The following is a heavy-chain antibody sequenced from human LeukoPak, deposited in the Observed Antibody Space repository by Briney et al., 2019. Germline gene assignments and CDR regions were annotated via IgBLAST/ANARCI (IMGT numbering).Heavy chain of an antibody. CDR1: GFNFRSYG. Sequence: GALRLSCAASGFNFRSYGMHWVRQAPGKGLEGVAIIWYDGSDKYYADSVKGRFTISRDNSKNTLYLQMNSLRVEDTAVYYCAGVSGNYPNSWFDPWGQGTLVTVSS. CDR2: IWYDGSDK. J-gene: IGHJ5*02. D-gene: IGHD1-26*01. CDR3: AGVSGNYPNSWFDP. V-gene: IGHV3-33*01.